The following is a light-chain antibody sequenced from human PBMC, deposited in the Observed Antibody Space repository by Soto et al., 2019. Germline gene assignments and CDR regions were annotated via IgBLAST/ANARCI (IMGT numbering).Light chain of an antibody. J-gene: IGLJ1*01. Sequence: QSVLTQPRSVSGSPGQSVTISCTGTSSDVGGYNYVSWYLQHPGKAPKVMIYDVSKRPSGVPDRFSGSKSGNTASLTISGPQSEDEADYYCCSFAGNYIYVFGTGTKLTVL. CDR3: CSFAGNYIYV. V-gene: IGLV2-11*01. CDR1: SSDVGGYNY. CDR2: DVS.